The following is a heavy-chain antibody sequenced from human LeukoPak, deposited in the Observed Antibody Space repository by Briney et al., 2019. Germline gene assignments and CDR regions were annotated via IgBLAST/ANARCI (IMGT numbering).Heavy chain of an antibody. D-gene: IGHD6-19*01. Sequence: SETLSLTCTVSGGSISSSSNYWGWIRQPPGKGLEWIASTYYSGSSYYNPSLKSRVTISVDTSKNQFSLRLSSVTAADTAVYYCARHPLKPVASYYFDYWGQGTLVTVSS. V-gene: IGHV4-39*01. CDR2: TYYSGSS. CDR3: ARHPLKPVASYYFDY. CDR1: GGSISSSSNY. J-gene: IGHJ4*02.